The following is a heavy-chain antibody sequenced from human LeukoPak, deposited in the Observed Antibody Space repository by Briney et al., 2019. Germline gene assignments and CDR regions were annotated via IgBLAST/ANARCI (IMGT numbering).Heavy chain of an antibody. CDR1: GGSISSYY. Sequence: SETLSLTCTVSGGSISSYYWSWIRQPPGKGLEWIGYIYYSGSTNYNPSLKSRVTKSVDTSKNQFSLKLSSVTAADTAVYYCASLVDTAMSYWGQGTLVTVSS. CDR2: IYYSGST. D-gene: IGHD5-18*01. V-gene: IGHV4-59*08. J-gene: IGHJ4*02. CDR3: ASLVDTAMSY.